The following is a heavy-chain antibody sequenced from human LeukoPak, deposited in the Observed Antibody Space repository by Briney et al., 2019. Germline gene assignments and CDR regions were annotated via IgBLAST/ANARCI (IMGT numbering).Heavy chain of an antibody. CDR2: INPNSGGT. Sequence: ASVKVSCKASGYTFTGYYMHWVRQAPGQGLEWMGWINPNSGGTNYAQKFQGRVTTTRDTSISTAYMELSRLRSDDTAVYYCARDWMVRGVNDAFDIWGQGTMVTVSS. J-gene: IGHJ3*02. CDR1: GYTFTGYY. CDR3: ARDWMVRGVNDAFDI. V-gene: IGHV1-2*02. D-gene: IGHD3-10*01.